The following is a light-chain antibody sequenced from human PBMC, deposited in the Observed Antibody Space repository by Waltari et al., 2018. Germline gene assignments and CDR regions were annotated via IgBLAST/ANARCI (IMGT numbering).Light chain of an antibody. CDR3: SSFTTSTSLLI. CDR2: EVK. J-gene: IGLJ2*01. CDR1: SNDVGYNY. V-gene: IGLV2-14*01. Sequence: QSALTQPASVSGSPGQSITISCSGSSNDVGYNYVSWYQQRPGKAPKLMIYEVKNRPSGVSSRLSGSRSANTASLTISGLQAEDEADYYCSSFTTSTSLLIFGGGTKVTVL.